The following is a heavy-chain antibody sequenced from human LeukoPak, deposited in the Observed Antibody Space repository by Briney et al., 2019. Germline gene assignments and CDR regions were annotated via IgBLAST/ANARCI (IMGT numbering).Heavy chain of an antibody. J-gene: IGHJ4*02. V-gene: IGHV3-21*01. CDR2: ISSSSSYI. D-gene: IGHD4-17*01. CDR1: GFTFSSYS. Sequence: PGGSLRLSCAASGFTFSSYSMNWVRRAPGKGLEWVSSISSSSSYIYYADSVKGRFTISRDNAKNSLYLQMNSLRAEDTAVYYCARDLMTTVTTVDYWGQGTLVTVSS. CDR3: ARDLMTTVTTVDY.